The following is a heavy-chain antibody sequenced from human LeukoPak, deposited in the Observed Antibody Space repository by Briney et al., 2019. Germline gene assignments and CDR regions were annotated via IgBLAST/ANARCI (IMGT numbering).Heavy chain of an antibody. CDR1: GGSISSGSYS. Sequence: PSETLSLTCTVSGGSISSGSYSWSWIRQPAGQGLEWIGHIYTSGRNNYNPSLKSRVTISVDTSKNHFSLKLSSVTAADTAVYYCARDGYYDSSGYSQSTDAFDTWGQGTMVTVSS. V-gene: IGHV4-61*09. CDR3: ARDGYYDSSGYSQSTDAFDT. CDR2: IYTSGRN. J-gene: IGHJ3*02. D-gene: IGHD3-22*01.